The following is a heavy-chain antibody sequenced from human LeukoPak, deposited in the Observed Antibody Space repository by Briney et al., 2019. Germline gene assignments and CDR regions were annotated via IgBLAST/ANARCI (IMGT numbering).Heavy chain of an antibody. CDR2: IRYDGSNK. CDR1: GFTFSSYG. Sequence: GGSLRLSCAASGFTFSSYGMHWVRQAPGKGLEWVAFIRYDGSNKYYADSVKGRFTISRDNSKNTLYLQMNSLRAEDTAVYYCAKVRCSSTSCYLNYYYYGMDVWGQGTTVTVSS. D-gene: IGHD2-2*01. J-gene: IGHJ6*02. V-gene: IGHV3-30*02. CDR3: AKVRCSSTSCYLNYYYYGMDV.